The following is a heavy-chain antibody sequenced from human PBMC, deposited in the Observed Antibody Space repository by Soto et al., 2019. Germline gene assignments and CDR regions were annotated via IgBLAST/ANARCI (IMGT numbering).Heavy chain of an antibody. Sequence: QIQLLQSGAAVKKPGASVKVTCKASGYTFRNVGITWVRQAPGQGLEWMGWISAYNANANYAQKFQGRLTMTADTSTSTAYMELRSLRSDDTAVYYCSRENSSFDSWCPRTLVTVSS. J-gene: IGHJ4*02. CDR2: ISAYNANA. CDR1: GYTFRNVG. CDR3: SRENSSFDS. D-gene: IGHD2-15*01. V-gene: IGHV1-18*01.